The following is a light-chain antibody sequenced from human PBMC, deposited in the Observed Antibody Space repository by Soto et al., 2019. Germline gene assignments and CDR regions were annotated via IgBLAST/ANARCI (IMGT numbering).Light chain of an antibody. J-gene: IGKJ5*01. Sequence: EIVLTQSPGTLSLSPGERATLSCRASQSVSNNYLAWYQQKPGQAPRLLIYGASNRATGIPDRFSGSGSGTDFTLTISRLEPEDFAVYYCQQYNNWPPAIAFGQGTRLEIK. CDR2: GAS. V-gene: IGKV3-20*01. CDR1: QSVSNNY. CDR3: QQYNNWPPAIA.